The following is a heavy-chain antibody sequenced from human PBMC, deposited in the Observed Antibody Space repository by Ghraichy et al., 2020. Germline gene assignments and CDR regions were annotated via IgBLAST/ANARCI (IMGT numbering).Heavy chain of an antibody. J-gene: IGHJ4*02. Sequence: SLNISCAASGFTFSDYYMHWIRQATGKGLEWVSYISSSGSIINYADSVKGRFTTSRDNAKNSLYLQMNSLRAEDTAVYYCAGMGAPGGIDYWGQGTLVTVSS. CDR1: GFTFSDYY. D-gene: IGHD1-26*01. CDR3: AGMGAPGGIDY. V-gene: IGHV3-11*01. CDR2: ISSSGSII.